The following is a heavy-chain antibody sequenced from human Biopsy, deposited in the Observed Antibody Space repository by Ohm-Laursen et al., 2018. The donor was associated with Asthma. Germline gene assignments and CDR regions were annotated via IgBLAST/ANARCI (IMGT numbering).Heavy chain of an antibody. CDR1: GFSFFGCA. J-gene: IGHJ4*01. D-gene: IGHD3-22*01. V-gene: IGHV3-9*01. CDR3: AKSADYYDSTDYLDF. CDR2: IYWDSGNI. Sequence: LGLSRLHPGFSFFGCALSWVRGNPGEGPGWGSKIYWDSGNIDYAVSVKGRFTISRDNAKNSLYLQMQSLRPEDTAFYYCAKSADYYDSTDYLDFWGRGTLVIVSS.